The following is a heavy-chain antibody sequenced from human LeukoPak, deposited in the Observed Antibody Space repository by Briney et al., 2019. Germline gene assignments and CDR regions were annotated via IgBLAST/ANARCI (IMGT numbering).Heavy chain of an antibody. CDR2: VYYSGST. CDR3: TRGDSGSFSQFDC. J-gene: IGHJ4*02. Sequence: SETLSLTCTVSGGSISSYYWSWIRQPPGKGLEWIGYVYYSGSTNYNPSLKSRVTISVDTSKNQFSLKLTSVTAADTAVYYCTRGDSGSFSQFDCWGQGTLVTVSS. V-gene: IGHV4-59*01. CDR1: GGSISSYY. D-gene: IGHD1-26*01.